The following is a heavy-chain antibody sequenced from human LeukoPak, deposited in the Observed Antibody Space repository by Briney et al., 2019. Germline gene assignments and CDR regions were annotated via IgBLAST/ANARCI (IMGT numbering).Heavy chain of an antibody. CDR3: AKDRASGSYGGNFDY. CDR2: ISGSGGST. D-gene: IGHD1-26*01. V-gene: IGHV3-23*01. J-gene: IGHJ4*02. Sequence: GGSLRLSCAASGFTFSSYAMSWVRQAPGKGLEWVSAISGSGGSTYYADSVKGRFTISRDNSKNTLYLQMNSLRAEDTAVYYCAKDRASGSYGGNFDYWGQGTLDTVSS. CDR1: GFTFSSYA.